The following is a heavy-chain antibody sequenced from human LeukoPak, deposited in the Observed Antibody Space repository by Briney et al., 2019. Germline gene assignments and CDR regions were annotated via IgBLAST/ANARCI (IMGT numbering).Heavy chain of an antibody. V-gene: IGHV3-23*01. CDR2: ISGSGGNT. Sequence: GGSLRLSCAASGFTVSSYAMSWVRQAPGKGLEWVSAISGSGGNTYYADSVKGRFTISRDNSKNTLYLQMNSLRADDTAVYYCARDGPASNWFDPWGQGTLVTVSS. CDR1: GFTVSSYA. D-gene: IGHD2-2*01. J-gene: IGHJ5*02. CDR3: ARDGPASNWFDP.